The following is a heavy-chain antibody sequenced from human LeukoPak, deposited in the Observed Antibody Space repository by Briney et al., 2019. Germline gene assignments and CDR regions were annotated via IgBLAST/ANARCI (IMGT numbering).Heavy chain of an antibody. CDR3: ARATEGIVVVPAVIGFDY. D-gene: IGHD2-2*01. Sequence: ASVKVSCKASGYTFTGYYMHWLRQAPRQGLEWMGRINANSGGTNYAQKFQGRVTMTRDTSISTAYMELSRLRSDDTAVYYCARATEGIVVVPAVIGFDYWGQRTLVTVSS. CDR2: INANSGGT. CDR1: GYTFTGYY. J-gene: IGHJ4*02. V-gene: IGHV1-2*06.